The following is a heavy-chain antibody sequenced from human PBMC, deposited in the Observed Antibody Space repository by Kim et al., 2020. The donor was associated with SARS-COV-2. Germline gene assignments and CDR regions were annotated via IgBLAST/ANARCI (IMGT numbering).Heavy chain of an antibody. V-gene: IGHV4-31*02. J-gene: IGHJ5*02. CDR2: IYYSGST. Sequence: SETLSLTCTVSGGSISSGGYYWSWIRQHPGNGLEWIGYIYYSGSTYYNPSLKSRVTISVDTSKNQFSLKLSSVTAADTAVYYCARDRLGEYGSGSPTSNWFDPWGQGTLVTVSS. D-gene: IGHD3-10*01. CDR3: ARDRLGEYGSGSPTSNWFDP. CDR1: GGSISSGGYY.